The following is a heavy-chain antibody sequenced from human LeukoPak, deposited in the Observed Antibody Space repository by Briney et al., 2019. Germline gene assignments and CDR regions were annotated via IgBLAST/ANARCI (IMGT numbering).Heavy chain of an antibody. CDR2: ISSSSSYI. V-gene: IGHV3-21*01. J-gene: IGHJ4*02. D-gene: IGHD3-10*01. Sequence: PGGSLRLSCAASGFTFSSYSMNWVRQAPGKGLEWVSSISSSSSYIYYADSVKGRFTISRDNAKNSLYLQMNSLRAEDTAVYYCASEQITMVRGVAFDYWGQGTLVTVSS. CDR3: ASEQITMVRGVAFDY. CDR1: GFTFSSYS.